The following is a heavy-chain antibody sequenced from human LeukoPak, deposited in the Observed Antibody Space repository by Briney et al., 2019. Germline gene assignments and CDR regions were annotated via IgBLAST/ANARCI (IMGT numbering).Heavy chain of an antibody. V-gene: IGHV1-2*02. CDR2: INPNSGGT. CDR3: ARERGLLWMVSFDY. CDR1: GYTFTGYY. J-gene: IGHJ4*02. Sequence: ASVKVSCKASGYTFTGYYMHWVRQAPGQGLEWMGWINPNSGGTNHAQKFQGRVTMTRDTSISTAYMELSRLRSDDTAVYYCARERGLLWMVSFDYWGQGTLVTVSS. D-gene: IGHD3-10*01.